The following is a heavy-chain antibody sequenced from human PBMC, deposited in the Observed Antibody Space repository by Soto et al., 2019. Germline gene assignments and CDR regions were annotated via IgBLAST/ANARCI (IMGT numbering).Heavy chain of an antibody. CDR2: INPISGGT. CDR3: AKDGRHCSGGSCPQGH. V-gene: IGHV1-2*02. D-gene: IGHD2-15*01. Sequence: ASVKVSCKTSGYTFTGHHIHWVRQAPGQGLEWMGWINPISGGTKYREKFQGRVSITRDKSSSTAYMELSSLTSDDSAVYYCAKDGRHCSGGSCPQGHWGQGSLVTVSS. J-gene: IGHJ4*02. CDR1: GYTFTGHH.